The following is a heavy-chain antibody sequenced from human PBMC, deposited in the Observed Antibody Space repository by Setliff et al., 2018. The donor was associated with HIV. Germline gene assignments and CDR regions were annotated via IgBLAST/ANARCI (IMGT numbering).Heavy chain of an antibody. Sequence: ASVKVSCKASGYTFTSYGISWVRQAPGQGLEWMGWISAYNGNTHYAQRLQGRVTMTTDTSTRTAYMELRSLRSDDTAVYYCARGSSGYYYHYFYYMDVWGKGTTVTVS. J-gene: IGHJ6*03. CDR2: ISAYNGNT. CDR1: GYTFTSYG. V-gene: IGHV1-18*01. D-gene: IGHD3-22*01. CDR3: ARGSSGYYYHYFYYMDV.